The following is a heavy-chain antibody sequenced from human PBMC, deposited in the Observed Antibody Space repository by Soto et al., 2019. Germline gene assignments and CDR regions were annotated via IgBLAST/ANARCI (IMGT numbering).Heavy chain of an antibody. CDR2: ISSSGSTI. Sequence: PGGSLRLSCAASGFTFSDYYMSWIRQAPGKGLEWVSYISSSGSTIYYADSVKGRFTISRDNAKNSLYLQMNSLRAEDTAVYYCARSRNYDFWSGYLYYFDYWGQGTLVTVSS. CDR1: GFTFSDYY. J-gene: IGHJ4*02. D-gene: IGHD3-3*01. CDR3: ARSRNYDFWSGYLYYFDY. V-gene: IGHV3-11*01.